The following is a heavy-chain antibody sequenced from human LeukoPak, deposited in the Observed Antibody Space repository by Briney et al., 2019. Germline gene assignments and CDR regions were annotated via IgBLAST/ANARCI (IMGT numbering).Heavy chain of an antibody. V-gene: IGHV3-69-1*01. CDR2: MTVTNKI. Sequence: GGSLRLSCAASEFTFSSHSINWVRQAPGKGLEWIATMTVTNKIYYADSVKGRFTISRDNAENSVYLQMNSLRDEDTAVYSCARAQTLFWEFDGFDIWGRGTKVTVSS. CDR1: EFTFSSHS. J-gene: IGHJ3*02. CDR3: ARAQTLFWEFDGFDI. D-gene: IGHD3-3*01.